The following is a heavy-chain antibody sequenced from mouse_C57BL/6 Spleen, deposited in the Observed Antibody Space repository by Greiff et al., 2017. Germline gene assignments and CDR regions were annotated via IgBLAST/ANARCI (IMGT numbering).Heavy chain of an antibody. CDR1: GYTFTSSW. J-gene: IGHJ4*01. CDR2: IDPSDSET. D-gene: IGHD2-4*01. Sequence: QVQLQQPGAELVRPGSSVKLSCKASGYTFTSSWMHWVKQRPIQGLEWIGNIDPSDSETHYNQKFKGKATLTVDKSSSTAYMQLSSLTSEDSAVYYCARYDCDGGNAMDYWGQGTSVNVSS. V-gene: IGHV1-52*01. CDR3: ARYDCDGGNAMDY.